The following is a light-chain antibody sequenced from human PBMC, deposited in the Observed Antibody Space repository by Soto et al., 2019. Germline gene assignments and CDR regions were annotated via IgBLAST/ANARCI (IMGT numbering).Light chain of an antibody. CDR2: DTS. Sequence: EIVLTQSPATLSLSPGERATLSCTASPSVTNYLAWYQQKPGQAPRLLIFDTSIRATGIPARFSGSGSGTDFSLTISSLEPEDFAVYYCQQRGDWPAFGQGTRLESK. J-gene: IGKJ5*01. CDR1: PSVTNY. CDR3: QQRGDWPA. V-gene: IGKV3-11*01.